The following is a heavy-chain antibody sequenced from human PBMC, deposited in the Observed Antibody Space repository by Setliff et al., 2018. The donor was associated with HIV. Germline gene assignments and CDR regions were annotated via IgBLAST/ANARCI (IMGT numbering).Heavy chain of an antibody. CDR3: ARGLSGGYCSGGSCYPFDL. CDR1: AFTFNKYA. CDR2: ISDTGDYI. J-gene: IGHJ4*02. Sequence: GGSLRLSCTASAFTFNKYAMAWVRQAPGKGLEWVSAISDTGDYIYYADSVKGRFTISRDNAKNSLYLQMSSLRAEDAAVYYCARGLSGGYCSGGSCYPFDLWGQGTQVTVSS. V-gene: IGHV3-21*01. D-gene: IGHD2-15*01.